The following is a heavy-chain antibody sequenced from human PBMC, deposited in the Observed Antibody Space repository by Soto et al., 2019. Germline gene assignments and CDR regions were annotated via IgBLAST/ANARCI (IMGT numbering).Heavy chain of an antibody. V-gene: IGHV3-30-3*01. Sequence: QEQLVESGGGVVHPGRSLRLSCAASGFTFSTYAMHWVRQAPGKGLEWVALISHGGSNTYSADSVRGRFTISRDNSKKTLYLQMNSLRPEDTAVYYCVRDARTTVTTRGVWYFDLWGRGTLVTVSS. CDR2: ISHGGSNT. CDR1: GFTFSTYA. D-gene: IGHD4-17*01. J-gene: IGHJ2*01. CDR3: VRDARTTVTTRGVWYFDL.